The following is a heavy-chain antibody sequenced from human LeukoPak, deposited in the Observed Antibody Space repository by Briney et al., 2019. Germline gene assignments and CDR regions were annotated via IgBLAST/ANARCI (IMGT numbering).Heavy chain of an antibody. D-gene: IGHD3-9*01. V-gene: IGHV4-34*01. Sequence: NSAEPLSLPCGVYGRSLRGYYWRGTRHPPGEGREWIGYINHRGSHIYNPSLKSRVTISVDTSKNQFSLKLSSVTAADTAVYYCARGPPFVNDYETGYGVGGYYFDYWGQGTLVTVSS. CDR2: INHRGSH. CDR1: GRSLRGYY. J-gene: IGHJ4*02. CDR3: ARGPPFVNDYETGYGVGGYYFDY.